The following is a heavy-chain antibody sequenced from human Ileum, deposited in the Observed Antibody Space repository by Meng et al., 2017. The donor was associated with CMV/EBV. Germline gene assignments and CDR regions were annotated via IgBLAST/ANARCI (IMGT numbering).Heavy chain of an antibody. CDR3: AKGVVIFQSLSGMDV. CDR1: GGTFSSYA. D-gene: IGHD3-3*01. J-gene: IGHJ6*02. Sequence: SVKVSCKASGGTFSSYAISWVRQAPGQGLEWMGGIIPIFGTANYAQKFQGRVTITTDESTSTAYMELSSLRSEDTAVYYCAKGVVIFQSLSGMDVWGQGTTVTVSS. V-gene: IGHV1-69*05. CDR2: IIPIFGTA.